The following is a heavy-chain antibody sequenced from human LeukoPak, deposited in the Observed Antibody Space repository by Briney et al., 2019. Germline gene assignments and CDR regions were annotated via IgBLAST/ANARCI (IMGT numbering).Heavy chain of an antibody. Sequence: GASVKVSCKASGFTFTSSAVQWVRQARGQRLEWIGWIVVGSGNANYAQKFQERVTITRDMSTSTAYMELSSLRSEDTAVYYCAADFRITTAGNYYDYGMDVRGKGTTVTVSS. D-gene: IGHD3-10*01. V-gene: IGHV1-58*01. CDR2: IVVGSGNA. CDR3: AADFRITTAGNYYDYGMDV. CDR1: GFTFTSSA. J-gene: IGHJ6*04.